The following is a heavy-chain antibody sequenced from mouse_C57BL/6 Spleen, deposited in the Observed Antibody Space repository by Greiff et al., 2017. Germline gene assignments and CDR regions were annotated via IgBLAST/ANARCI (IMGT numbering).Heavy chain of an antibody. V-gene: IGHV5-17*01. J-gene: IGHJ2*01. D-gene: IGHD1-1*01. CDR3: ARRDGSSYGYFDY. Sequence: EVHLVESGGGLVKPGGSLKLSCAASGFTFSDYGMHWVRQAPEKGLEWVAYISSGSSTIYYADTVKGRFTISRDNAKNTLFLQMTSLRSEDTAMYYCARRDGSSYGYFDYWGQCTTLTVSS. CDR2: ISSGSSTI. CDR1: GFTFSDYG.